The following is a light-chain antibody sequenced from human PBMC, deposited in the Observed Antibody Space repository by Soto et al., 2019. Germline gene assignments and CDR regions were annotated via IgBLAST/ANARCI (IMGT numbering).Light chain of an antibody. Sequence: DIQMTQSPSTLSASVGDRVTITCLASQSISSWLAWFQQKPGEAPKNLIYKASSLESGVPSRFSGSGAGTEFTLTISRLQPDDFATYCCQQYSTHPITFGHGTRLEIK. V-gene: IGKV1-5*03. J-gene: IGKJ5*01. CDR1: QSISSW. CDR3: QQYSTHPIT. CDR2: KAS.